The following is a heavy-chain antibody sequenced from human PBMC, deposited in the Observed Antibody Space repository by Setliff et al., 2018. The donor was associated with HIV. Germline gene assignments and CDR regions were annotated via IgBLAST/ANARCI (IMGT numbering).Heavy chain of an antibody. CDR3: ARRIAFDI. V-gene: IGHV1-8*02. CDR1: GYTFTSYD. CDR2: INPNSGNT. J-gene: IGHJ3*02. Sequence: ASVKVSCKASGYTFTSYDINWVRQATGQGLEWRGWINPNSGNTGYAQKFQGRVAMTRDTSINTVYMELSSLRSEDTAVYYCARRIAFDIWGQGTMVTVSS.